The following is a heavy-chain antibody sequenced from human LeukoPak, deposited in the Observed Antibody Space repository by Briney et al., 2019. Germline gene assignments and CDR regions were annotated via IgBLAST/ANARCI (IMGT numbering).Heavy chain of an antibody. CDR1: GFTFSSYA. D-gene: IGHD6-13*01. CDR2: ISGSGGST. CDR3: AKDQVGSSWYKYFQH. Sequence: PGGSLRLSCAASGFTFSSYAMSWVRQAPGKGLEWVSAISGSGGSTYYADSVKGRFTISRDNSKNTLYLQMNSLRAEDTAVYYCAKDQVGSSWYKYFQHWGQGTLVTVSS. J-gene: IGHJ1*01. V-gene: IGHV3-23*01.